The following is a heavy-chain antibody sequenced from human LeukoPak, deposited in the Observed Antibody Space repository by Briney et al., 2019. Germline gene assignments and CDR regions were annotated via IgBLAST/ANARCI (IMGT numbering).Heavy chain of an antibody. Sequence: PGTSLRLSCAASGFSFSSYAIHWVRQAPGKGLEWVAVISNDGRKQYYTDSVKGRFTISRDNSKNTLYLQMNSLRPEDTAVYYCARKFCSGGSCYELDYWGQGTLVTVSS. CDR1: GFSFSSYA. J-gene: IGHJ4*02. V-gene: IGHV3-30*04. CDR2: ISNDGRKQ. D-gene: IGHD2-15*01. CDR3: ARKFCSGGSCYELDY.